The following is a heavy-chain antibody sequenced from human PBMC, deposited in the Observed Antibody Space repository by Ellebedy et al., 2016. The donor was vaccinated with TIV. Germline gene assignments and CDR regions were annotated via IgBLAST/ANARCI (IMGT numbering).Heavy chain of an antibody. CDR1: GFTFSSYG. CDR2: ISYDGSNK. D-gene: IGHD4-17*01. CDR3: VKHIGRDYGDRMDY. V-gene: IGHV3-30*18. J-gene: IGHJ4*02. Sequence: GGSLRLSCVASGFTFSSYGIHWVRQAPGKGLEWVAFISYDGSNKNYGDSVKGRFTISRDNSKTTLYLQMNSLRAEDTAIYYCVKHIGRDYGDRMDYWGQGTLVTVSS.